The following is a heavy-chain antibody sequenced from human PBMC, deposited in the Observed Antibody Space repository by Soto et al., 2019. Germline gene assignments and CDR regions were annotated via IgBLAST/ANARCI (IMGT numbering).Heavy chain of an antibody. CDR2: VYYRGRS. D-gene: IGHD4-17*01. CDR3: VSQRTTVPTQAYFDY. V-gene: IGHV4-39*01. CDR1: GGSVTNSSYY. Sequence: SETLSLTCTVPGGSVTNSSYYWGWIRQSPGKGLEWIGSVYYRGRSYSKSSVKSRVTISVDTSKNRFSLSLNSVTASDTAVYFCVSQRTTVPTQAYFDYWGPGALVTVSS. J-gene: IGHJ4*02.